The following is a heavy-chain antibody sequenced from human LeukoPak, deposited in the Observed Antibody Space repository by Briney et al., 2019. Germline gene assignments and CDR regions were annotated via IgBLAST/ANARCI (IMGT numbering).Heavy chain of an antibody. D-gene: IGHD3-22*01. Sequence: ASVKVSCKASGYTFTSYGISWVRQAPGQGLEWMGWISAYNGNTNYIQKLQGRVTMTTDTSTSTAYMELRSLRSDDTAVYYCARDHYYYDSSGLNDYWGQGTLVTVSS. J-gene: IGHJ4*02. CDR2: ISAYNGNT. V-gene: IGHV1-18*01. CDR1: GYTFTSYG. CDR3: ARDHYYYDSSGLNDY.